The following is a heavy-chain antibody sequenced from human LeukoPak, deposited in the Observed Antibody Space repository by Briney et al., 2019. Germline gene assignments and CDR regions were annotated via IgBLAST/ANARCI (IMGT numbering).Heavy chain of an antibody. J-gene: IGHJ3*02. CDR1: GFTFSSYG. CDR3: AKGDGYYGSGSSNDAFDI. V-gene: IGHV3-30*18. Sequence: GGSLRLSCAASGFTFSSYGMHWVRQAPGKGLEWVAVISYDGSNKYYADSVKGRFTISRDNSKNTLYLQMNSLRAEDTAVYYCAKGDGYYGSGSSNDAFDIWGQGTMSPSLQ. D-gene: IGHD3-10*01. CDR2: ISYDGSNK.